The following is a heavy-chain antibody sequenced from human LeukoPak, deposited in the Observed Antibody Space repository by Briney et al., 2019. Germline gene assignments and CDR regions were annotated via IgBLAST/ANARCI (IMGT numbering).Heavy chain of an antibody. Sequence: ASVKVSFKASGYTCTGSYIHWVRQAPGHGLESMGWINPNSGVTNYAQRFQGRVTMIRDTSVSTVYMELTGLTSADAAIFYWATRLELGDYVVDVWGQGTTVTVSS. CDR1: GYTCTGSY. D-gene: IGHD3-10*01. CDR2: INPNSGVT. J-gene: IGHJ6*02. V-gene: IGHV1-2*02. CDR3: ATRLELGDYVVDV.